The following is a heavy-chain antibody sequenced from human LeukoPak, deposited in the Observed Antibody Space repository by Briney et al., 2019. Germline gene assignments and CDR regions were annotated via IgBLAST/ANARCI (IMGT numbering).Heavy chain of an antibody. CDR2: ISYDGSNK. V-gene: IGHV3-30*18. CDR1: GFTFSSYG. J-gene: IGHJ4*02. CDR3: AKSIAAAGIDY. Sequence: GGSLRLSCAASGFTFSSYGTHWVRQAPGKGLEWVAVISYDGSNKYYADSVKGRFTISRDNSKNTLYLQMNSLRAEDTAVYYCAKSIAAAGIDYWGQGTLVTVSS. D-gene: IGHD6-13*01.